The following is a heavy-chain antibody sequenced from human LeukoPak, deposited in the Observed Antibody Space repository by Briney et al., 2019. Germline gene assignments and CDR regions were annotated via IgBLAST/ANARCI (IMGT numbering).Heavy chain of an antibody. V-gene: IGHV1-2*02. CDR3: AREYRSYWDY. Sequence: ASVKVSCKASGYTFTGNYIHWVRQAPGQGLEWMGWINPNSGGTNYAQSFQGRVTMTRDTSINTAYMELSRLRSDDTAVYYCAREYRSYWDYWGQGTLVTVSS. CDR2: INPNSGGT. D-gene: IGHD1-14*01. CDR1: GYTFTGNY. J-gene: IGHJ4*02.